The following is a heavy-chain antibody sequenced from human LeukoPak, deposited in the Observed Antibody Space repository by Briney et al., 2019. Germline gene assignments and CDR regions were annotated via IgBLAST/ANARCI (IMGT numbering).Heavy chain of an antibody. V-gene: IGHV4-34*01. CDR1: GGSFSGYY. CDR2: INHSGST. CDR3: ARRGGTIFGVVIPQRWDYFDY. Sequence: SETLSLTCAVYGGSFSGYYWSWIRQPPGKGLEWIGEINHSGSTNYNPPLKSRVTISVDTSKNQFSLKLSSVTAADTAVYYCARRGGTIFGVVIPQRWDYFDYWGQGTLVTVSS. D-gene: IGHD3-3*01. J-gene: IGHJ4*02.